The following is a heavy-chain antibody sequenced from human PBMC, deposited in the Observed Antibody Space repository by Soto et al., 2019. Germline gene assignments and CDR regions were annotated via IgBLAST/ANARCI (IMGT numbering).Heavy chain of an antibody. J-gene: IGHJ4*02. V-gene: IGHV1-2*02. CDR1: GYTFTGYY. CDR2: INPNSGDT. Sequence: ASVKVSCKASGYTFTGYYIHWVRQVPGQVLEWMGWINPNSGDTNYVQKFQGRVTMTRDTSISTAYMELSSLRSDDTAVYYCTRSGDSGSPFEYWGRG. D-gene: IGHD1-26*01. CDR3: TRSGDSGSPFEY.